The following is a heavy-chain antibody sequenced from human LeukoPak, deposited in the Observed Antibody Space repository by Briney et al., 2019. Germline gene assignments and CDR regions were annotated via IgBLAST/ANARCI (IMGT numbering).Heavy chain of an antibody. Sequence: EGSLRLSCAASGYTFRRNGMHWVRQAPGKGLEWVAVISYDGSNKYYADSVKGRFTISRDNSKNTLYLQMNSLRAEDTAVYYCAGGQLGGDYWGQGTLVTVSS. J-gene: IGHJ4*02. CDR2: ISYDGSNK. V-gene: IGHV3-30*19. CDR3: AGGQLGGDY. CDR1: GYTFRRNG. D-gene: IGHD6-6*01.